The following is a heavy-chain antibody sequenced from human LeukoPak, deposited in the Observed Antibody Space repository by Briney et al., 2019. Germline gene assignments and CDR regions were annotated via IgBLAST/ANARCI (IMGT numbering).Heavy chain of an antibody. CDR1: GGSISSYY. V-gene: IGHV4-59*01. CDR3: ARDEQWLVLPIN. CDR2: IYYSGST. Sequence: SETLSLTCTVSGGSISSYYWSWIRQPPGKRLEWLGYIYYSGSTNYNPSLKSRVTISVDTSKNQFSLKLSSVTAADTAVYYCARDEQWLVLPINWGQGTLVTVSS. D-gene: IGHD6-19*01. J-gene: IGHJ4*02.